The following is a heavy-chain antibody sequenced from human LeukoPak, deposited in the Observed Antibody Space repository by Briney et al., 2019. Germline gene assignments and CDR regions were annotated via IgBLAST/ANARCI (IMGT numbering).Heavy chain of an antibody. CDR3: ARLRYKYY. V-gene: IGHV4-34*01. J-gene: IGHJ4*02. Sequence: SETLSLTCAVYGGSFSGYYWSWIRQPPGKGLEWIGEINHSGSTNYNPSLKSRVTISVDTSKNQFSLKLSSVTAADTAVYYCARLRYKYYWGQGTPVTVSS. CDR1: GGSFSGYY. D-gene: IGHD1-14*01. CDR2: INHSGST.